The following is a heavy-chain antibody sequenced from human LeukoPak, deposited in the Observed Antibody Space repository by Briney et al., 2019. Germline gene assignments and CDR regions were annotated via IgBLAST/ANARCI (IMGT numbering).Heavy chain of an antibody. J-gene: IGHJ4*02. CDR3: ARVDMAGNY. V-gene: IGHV3-7*01. CDR2: INQAGSEE. Sequence: GGSLRLSCVASGSTFSNYWMSWVRQAPGKGLEWVANINQAGSEEYYVDSVEGRFTISRDNAKNSLYLQMNSLRAEDTAVYYCARVDMAGNYWGQGTLVTVSS. D-gene: IGHD2-2*03. CDR1: GSTFSNYW.